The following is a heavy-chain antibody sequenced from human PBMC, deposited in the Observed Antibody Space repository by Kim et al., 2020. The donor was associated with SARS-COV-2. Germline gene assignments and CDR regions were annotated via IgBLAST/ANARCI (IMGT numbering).Heavy chain of an antibody. J-gene: IGHJ6*02. Sequence: SETLSLTCTVSGGSISSGSYYWSWIRQPAGKGLEWIGRIYTSGSTNYNPSLKSRVTISVDTSKNQFSLKLSSVTAADTAVYYCAREERFLGYGMDVWGQGTTVTVSS. D-gene: IGHD3-3*01. CDR1: GGSISSGSYY. CDR2: IYTSGST. V-gene: IGHV4-61*02. CDR3: AREERFLGYGMDV.